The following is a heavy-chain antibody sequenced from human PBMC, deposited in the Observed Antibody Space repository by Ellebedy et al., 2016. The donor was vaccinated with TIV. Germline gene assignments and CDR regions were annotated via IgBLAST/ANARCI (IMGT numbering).Heavy chain of an antibody. D-gene: IGHD5-12*01. J-gene: IGHJ6*03. CDR3: ARVAYSGYPAQYFYYMDV. CDR1: GGSISSGGYS. Sequence: SQTLSLTCAVSGGSISSGGYSWNWIRQPPGKGLEWIGYIYHSGSTKYNPSLKSRVTISVDTSKNQFSLKLSSVTAADTAVYYCARVAYSGYPAQYFYYMDVWGKGTTVTVSS. V-gene: IGHV4-30-2*01. CDR2: IYHSGST.